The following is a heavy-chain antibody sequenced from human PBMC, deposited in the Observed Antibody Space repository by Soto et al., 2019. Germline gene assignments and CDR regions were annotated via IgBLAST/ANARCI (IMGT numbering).Heavy chain of an antibody. CDR2: IRSISDGGTT. J-gene: IGHJ4*02. V-gene: IGHV3-15*07. D-gene: IGHD5-18*01. CDR1: GFTLTNVW. CDR3: SHGYGQHFKS. Sequence: EVQLVESGGGLVNPGESLRLSCAVSGFTLTNVWMNWVRQAPGKGLEWVGRIRSISDGGTTDYAVAVRGRFTISRHDSENTLYLQMNTLKTEDTAVYYCSHGYGQHFKSWGQGTLVTVSS.